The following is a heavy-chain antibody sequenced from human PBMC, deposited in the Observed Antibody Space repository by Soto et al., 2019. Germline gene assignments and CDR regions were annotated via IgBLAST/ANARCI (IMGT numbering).Heavy chain of an antibody. Sequence: PGGSLRLSCAASGFTFSSYAMSWVRQAPGRGLEWVSAISGSGGSTYYADSVKGPFTISRDNSKNTLYLQMNSLRAEDTAVYYCAKKITRRSGSYWGVYYYYGMDVWGQGTTVTVSS. CDR2: ISGSGGST. D-gene: IGHD1-26*01. CDR1: GFTFSSYA. J-gene: IGHJ6*02. V-gene: IGHV3-23*01. CDR3: AKKITRRSGSYWGVYYYYGMDV.